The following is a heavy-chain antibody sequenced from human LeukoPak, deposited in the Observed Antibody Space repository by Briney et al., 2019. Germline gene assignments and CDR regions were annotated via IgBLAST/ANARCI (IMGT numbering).Heavy chain of an antibody. J-gene: IGHJ6*02. D-gene: IGHD6-13*01. CDR3: ARVSAAGTFVPSGMDV. Sequence: TGGSLRLSCAASGFTFSGYAMNWVRQAPGKGLEWVSLIFASGSTTKYADSVKGRFTISRDNSKNTLYLQMNSLRAEDTAVYYCARVSAAGTFVPSGMDVWGQGTTVTVSS. V-gene: IGHV3-NL1*01. CDR2: IFASGSTT. CDR1: GFTFSGYA.